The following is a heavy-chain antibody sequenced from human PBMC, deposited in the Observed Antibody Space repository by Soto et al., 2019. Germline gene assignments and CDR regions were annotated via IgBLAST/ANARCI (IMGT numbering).Heavy chain of an antibody. D-gene: IGHD2-2*01. CDR3: ARLIDVPAAAIYPIYYFDY. J-gene: IGHJ4*02. CDR1: GGSISSYY. V-gene: IGHV4-59*08. Sequence: SETLSLTCTVSGGSISSYYWSWIRQPPGKGLEWIGYIYYSGSTNYNPSLKSRVTISVDTSKNQFSLKLSSVTAADTAVYYCARLIDVPAAAIYPIYYFDYWGQGTLVTVSS. CDR2: IYYSGST.